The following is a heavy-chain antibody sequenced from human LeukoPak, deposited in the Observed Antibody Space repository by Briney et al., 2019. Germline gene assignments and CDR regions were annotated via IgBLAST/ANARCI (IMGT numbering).Heavy chain of an antibody. CDR3: ARDKSVGATPFDY. D-gene: IGHD1-26*01. V-gene: IGHV3-7*05. CDR1: GFTFSSYW. Sequence: GGSLRLSCAASGFTFSSYWMNWVRQAPGKGLEWVANIKPDGSDESYVDSVKGRFTISRDNAKNSLYLQMNSLRAEDTAVYYCARDKSVGATPFDYWGQGTLVTVSS. CDR2: IKPDGSDE. J-gene: IGHJ4*02.